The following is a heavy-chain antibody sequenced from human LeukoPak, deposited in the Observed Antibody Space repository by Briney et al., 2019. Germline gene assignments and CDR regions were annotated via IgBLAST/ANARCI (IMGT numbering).Heavy chain of an antibody. CDR1: GGSISSSNW. J-gene: IGHJ4*02. CDR3: ARARRIAAAGRYYFDY. V-gene: IGHV4-4*02. Sequence: SETLSLTCAVSGGSISSSNWWSWVRQPPGKGLEWIGEIYHSGSTNYNPSLKSRVTISVDTSKNQFSLKLSSVTAADTAVYYCARARRIAAAGRYYFDYWGQGTLVTVSS. D-gene: IGHD6-13*01. CDR2: IYHSGST.